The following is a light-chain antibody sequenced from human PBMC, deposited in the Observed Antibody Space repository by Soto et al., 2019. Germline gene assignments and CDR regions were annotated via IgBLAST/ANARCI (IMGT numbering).Light chain of an antibody. CDR3: SSYTSSITLA. Sequence: QSALTQPASVSGSPGQSITIYCTGTSSDVGGYNYVSWYQQHPGKAPKLMIYEVNNRPSGVSHRFSGSKSGNTASLTISGLQAEDEADYYCSSYTSSITLAFGGGTQLTVL. CDR1: SSDVGGYNY. J-gene: IGLJ2*01. CDR2: EVN. V-gene: IGLV2-14*01.